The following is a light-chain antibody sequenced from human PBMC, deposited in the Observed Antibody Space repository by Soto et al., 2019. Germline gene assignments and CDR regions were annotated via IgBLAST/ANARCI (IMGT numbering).Light chain of an antibody. CDR3: EQYNSWPPLYT. J-gene: IGKJ2*01. V-gene: IGKV3-15*01. Sequence: EIVMTQSPATLSVSPGEGATFSCRASQSVSHNLAWYQQKPGQAPRLLIYGASTRATGIPTRFSGSGSGTEFTLTISSLQSEDFAVYYCEQYNSWPPLYTFGQGTKLEIK. CDR1: QSVSHN. CDR2: GAS.